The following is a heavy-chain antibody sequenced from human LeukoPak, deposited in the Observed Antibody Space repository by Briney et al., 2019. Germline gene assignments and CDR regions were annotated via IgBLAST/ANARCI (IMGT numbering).Heavy chain of an antibody. V-gene: IGHV4-39*01. CDR3: ARRGRLGARPGSDYGGNKGFDY. CDR1: GGSISSSSYY. J-gene: IGHJ4*02. CDR2: IYYSGST. Sequence: SETLSLTCTVSGGSISSSSYYWGWIRQPPGKGLEWIGSIYYSGSTYYNPSLKSRVTISVDTSKNQFSLKLSSVTAADTAVYYCARRGRLGARPGSDYGGNKGFDYWGQGTLVTVSS. D-gene: IGHD4-23*01.